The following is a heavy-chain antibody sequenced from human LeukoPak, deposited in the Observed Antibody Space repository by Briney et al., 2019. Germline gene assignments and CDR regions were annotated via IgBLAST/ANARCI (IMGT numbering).Heavy chain of an antibody. Sequence: PSETLSLSCAVYGGSFSGYYWSWIRQPPGKGLEWIGEINHSGSTNYNTSLRSRVTLSVDTSKNQFSLKLSSVTAADTAVYYCARQGQLLKSMDVWGQGTTVTVSS. D-gene: IGHD2-2*01. CDR1: GGSFSGYY. CDR2: INHSGST. CDR3: ARQGQLLKSMDV. J-gene: IGHJ6*02. V-gene: IGHV4-34*01.